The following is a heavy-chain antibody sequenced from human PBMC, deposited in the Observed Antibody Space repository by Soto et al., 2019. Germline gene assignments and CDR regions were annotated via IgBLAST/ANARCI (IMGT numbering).Heavy chain of an antibody. D-gene: IGHD2-15*01. Sequence: ASVKVSCKASGYTFTSYGISWVRQAPGQGLEWMGWISAYNGNTNYAQKLQGRVTMTTDTSTSTAYMELRSLRSDDTAVYYCARDRYCSGGSCYLPDNWFDPWGQGTLVTVS. CDR1: GYTFTSYG. CDR2: ISAYNGNT. J-gene: IGHJ5*02. CDR3: ARDRYCSGGSCYLPDNWFDP. V-gene: IGHV1-18*01.